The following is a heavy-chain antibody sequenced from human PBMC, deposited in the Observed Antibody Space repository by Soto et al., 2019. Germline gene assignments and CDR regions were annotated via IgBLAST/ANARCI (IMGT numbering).Heavy chain of an antibody. CDR1: AFTFSSYG. J-gene: IGHJ6*02. V-gene: IGHV3-30*18. CDR3: AKGSEVVTYYYYGMDV. CDR2: ISYDGSNK. Sequence: GGSLRLSCAASAFTFSSYGMHWVRQAPGKGLEWVAVISYDGSNKYYADSVKGRFTISRDNSKNTLYLQMNSLRAEDTAVYYCAKGSEVVTYYYYGMDVWGQGTTVTVSS. D-gene: IGHD2-21*02.